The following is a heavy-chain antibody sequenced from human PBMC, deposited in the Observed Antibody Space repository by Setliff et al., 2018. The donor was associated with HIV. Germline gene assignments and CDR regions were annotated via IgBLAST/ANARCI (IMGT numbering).Heavy chain of an antibody. CDR2: LQSLGSSRVSDTP. J-gene: IGHJ4*01. Sequence: SETLSLTCSVSSGSMTGHYRTWVRQPPGKGLEWIGYLQSLGSSRVSDTPNYSPPLKSRITISLATSKSTFSLTMTSVTAADTAVYYGARGLSSQTYWGTRPLGLDYWGQGSLVTVSS. CDR1: SGSMTGHY. D-gene: IGHD2-2*01. CDR3: ARGLSSQTYWGTRPLGLDY. V-gene: IGHV4-4*08.